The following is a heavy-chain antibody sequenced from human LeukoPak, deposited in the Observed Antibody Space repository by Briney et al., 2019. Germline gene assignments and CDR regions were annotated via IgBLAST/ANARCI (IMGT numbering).Heavy chain of an antibody. CDR1: GFTFSSYA. CDR3: AKALIEYSSSSADY. J-gene: IGHJ4*02. D-gene: IGHD6-6*01. Sequence: PGGSLRLSCAASGFTFSSYAMSWVRQAPGKGLEWVSAISGGGSTYYADSVKGRFTISRDNSKNTLYLQMNSLRAEDTAVYYCAKALIEYSSSSADYWGQGTLVTVSS. CDR2: ISGGGST. V-gene: IGHV3-23*01.